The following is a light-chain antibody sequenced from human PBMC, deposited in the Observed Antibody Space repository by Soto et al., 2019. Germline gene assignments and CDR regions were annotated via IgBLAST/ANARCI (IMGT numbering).Light chain of an antibody. V-gene: IGKV3-20*01. CDR2: GAS. Sequence: EIVLTQSPGTLSLSPGERATLSCRASQSITKYLAWYQQRPGQSPRLLIYGASSRATGVPDRFSGGGSATDFTFTVSRLEPEDFAVYYCQQYSGSPRTFGQGTKVDIK. J-gene: IGKJ2*01. CDR3: QQYSGSPRT. CDR1: QSITKY.